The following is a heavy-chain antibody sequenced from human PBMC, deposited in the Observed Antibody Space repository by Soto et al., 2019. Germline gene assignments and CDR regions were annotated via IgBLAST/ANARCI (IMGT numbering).Heavy chain of an antibody. CDR1: GGSISSSNW. CDR3: ARSPRYCSGGSCYPYYFDY. CDR2: IYHSGTT. D-gene: IGHD2-15*01. Sequence: QVQLQESGPGLVKPSGTLSLTCAVSGGSISSSNWWSWVRQPPGKGLEWIGEIYHSGTTNYNPSLNSRVTISVDKSKNQFSLKLSSVTAADTAVYYCARSPRYCSGGSCYPYYFDYWGQGTLVTVSS. J-gene: IGHJ4*02. V-gene: IGHV4-4*02.